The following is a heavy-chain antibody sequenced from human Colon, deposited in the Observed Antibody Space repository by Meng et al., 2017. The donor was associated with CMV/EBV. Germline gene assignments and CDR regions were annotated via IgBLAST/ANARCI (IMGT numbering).Heavy chain of an antibody. D-gene: IGHD5-12*01. CDR3: ARDVSGGYTLGN. Sequence: GGFLRLSCAASGFTFNTYAMHWVRQAPGKGLEWVAVISDDGNNKYYVDSVKGRFRFTISRDNSKNTMFLQMNSLRVEDTAVYYCARDVSGGYTLGNWGQGTLVTVSS. V-gene: IGHV3-30-3*01. J-gene: IGHJ4*02. CDR2: ISDDGNNK. CDR1: GFTFNTYA.